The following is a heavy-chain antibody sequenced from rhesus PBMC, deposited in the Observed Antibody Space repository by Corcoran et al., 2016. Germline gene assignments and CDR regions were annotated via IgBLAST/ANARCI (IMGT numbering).Heavy chain of an antibody. CDR3: ARQYSNYPYFDY. CDR2: IYGGSGST. CDR1: GGSISSNY. D-gene: IGHD4-23*01. J-gene: IGHJ4*01. Sequence: QVQLQESGPGLVKPSETLSLTCAVSGGSISSNYWSWIRQSPGKGLAWIGYIYGGSGSTSYNPSLKSRVTISTDTSKNQFSLKLSSVTAADTAVYYCARQYSNYPYFDYWGQGVLVTVSS. V-gene: IGHV4-147*01.